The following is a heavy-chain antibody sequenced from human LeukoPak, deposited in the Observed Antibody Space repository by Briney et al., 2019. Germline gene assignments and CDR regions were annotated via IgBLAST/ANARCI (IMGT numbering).Heavy chain of an antibody. CDR3: ARTGFVVVPAAIREVDY. CDR1: GFTFSSYW. V-gene: IGHV3-21*01. J-gene: IGHJ4*02. D-gene: IGHD2-2*02. Sequence: GGSLRLSCAASGFTFSSYWMSWVRQAPGKGLEWVSSISSSSSYIYYADSVKGRFTISRDNAKNSLYLQMNSLRAEDTAVYYCARTGFVVVPAAIREVDYWGQGTLVTVSS. CDR2: ISSSSSYI.